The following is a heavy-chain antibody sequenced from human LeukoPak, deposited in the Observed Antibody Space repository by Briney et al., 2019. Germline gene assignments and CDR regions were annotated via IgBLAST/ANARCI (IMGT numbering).Heavy chain of an antibody. J-gene: IGHJ4*02. V-gene: IGHV1-46*01. CDR1: GYTFTSYY. CDR2: INPSGGST. D-gene: IGHD3-16*02. Sequence: ASVKVSCKASGYTFTSYYVHWVRQAPGQGLEWMGIINPSGGSTSYAQKFQGRVTMTRDTSTSTVYMELSSLRSEDTAVYYCARVRREIDYVWGSYRRSPFDYWGQGTLVTVSS. CDR3: ARVRREIDYVWGSYRRSPFDY.